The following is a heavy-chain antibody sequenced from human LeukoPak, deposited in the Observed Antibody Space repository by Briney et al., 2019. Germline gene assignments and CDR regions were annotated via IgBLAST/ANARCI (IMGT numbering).Heavy chain of an antibody. D-gene: IGHD2-2*01. CDR2: INTNTGIP. V-gene: IGHV7-4-1*02. CDR3: ARLVHCSSTSCYLFDY. Sequence: ASVKVSCKASGYTFTSYAMNWVRQAPGQGLEWMGWINTNTGIPTYAQGFTGRFVFSLDTSVSTAYLQISSLKAEDTAVYYCARLVHCSSTSCYLFDYWGQGTLVTVSS. J-gene: IGHJ4*02. CDR1: GYTFTSYA.